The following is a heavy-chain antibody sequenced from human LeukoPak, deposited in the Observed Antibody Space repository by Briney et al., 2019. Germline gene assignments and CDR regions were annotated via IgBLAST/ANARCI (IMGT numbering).Heavy chain of an antibody. CDR3: ARETPDIVVVPAARLDY. J-gene: IGHJ4*02. CDR2: INPSGGST. CDR1: GYTFTSYY. Sequence: ASVKVSCKASGYTFTSYYMHWVRQAPGQGLEWMGIINPSGGSTSCAQKFQGRVTMTRDTSTSTVYMELSSLRSEDTAVYYRARETPDIVVVPAARLDYWGQGTLVTVSS. D-gene: IGHD2-2*01. V-gene: IGHV1-46*03.